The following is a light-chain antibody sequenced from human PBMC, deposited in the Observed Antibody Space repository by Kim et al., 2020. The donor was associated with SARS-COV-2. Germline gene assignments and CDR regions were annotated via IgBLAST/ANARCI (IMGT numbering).Light chain of an antibody. Sequence: PGQKVTISCSGSSSNLGKFSVSWYQQLPGTAPKLLIYANEKRPSGIPDRFSGSKSGTSATLVITGLQTGDEADYYCGTWDNSRGGVFGGGTQLTVL. CDR3: GTWDNSRGGV. CDR2: ANE. CDR1: SSNLGKFS. J-gene: IGLJ3*02. V-gene: IGLV1-51*01.